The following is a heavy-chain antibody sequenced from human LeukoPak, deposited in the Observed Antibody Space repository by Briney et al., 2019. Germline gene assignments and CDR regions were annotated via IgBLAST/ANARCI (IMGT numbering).Heavy chain of an antibody. J-gene: IGHJ4*02. V-gene: IGHV3-23*01. CDR2: ISGSGGST. CDR1: GFTFSSYA. CDR3: AKSSSGWYHPSDY. D-gene: IGHD6-19*01. Sequence: GGSLRLSCAASGFTFSSYAMSWVRQAPGKGLEWVSVISGSGGSTYYADSVKGRFTISRDNSKNTLYLQMNSLRAEDTAVYYCAKSSSGWYHPSDYWGQGTLVTVSS.